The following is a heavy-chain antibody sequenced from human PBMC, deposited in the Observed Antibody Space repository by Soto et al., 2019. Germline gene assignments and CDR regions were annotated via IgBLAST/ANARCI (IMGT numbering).Heavy chain of an antibody. D-gene: IGHD3-22*01. CDR2: ISAYNGDT. V-gene: IGHV1-18*04. CDR1: GYTFSNYG. CDR3: ARHRQYYDTSGYQQRYFDY. J-gene: IGHJ4*02. Sequence: ASVKVSCKASGYTFSNYGVSWVRQAPGQGLEWMGWISAYNGDTNYAQKLQGRVTMTTDTSTSTAYMELRSVTAADTAVYYCARHRQYYDTSGYQQRYFDYWGQGTQVTVSS.